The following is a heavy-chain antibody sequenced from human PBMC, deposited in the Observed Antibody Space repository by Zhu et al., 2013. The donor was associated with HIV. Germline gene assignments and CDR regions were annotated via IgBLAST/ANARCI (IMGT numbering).Heavy chain of an antibody. CDR2: IIPILGIA. CDR3: ARDEVSRSPTKQWLVLDY. V-gene: IGHV1-69*08. CDR1: GGTFSSYT. Sequence: QVQLVQSGAEVKKPGSSVKVSCKASGGTFSSYTISWVRQAPGQGLEWMGRIIPILGIANYAQKFQGRVTMTTDTSTSTAYMELRSLRSDDTAVYYCARDEVSRSPTKQWLVLDYWGPREPVVTVSS. D-gene: IGHD6-19*01. J-gene: IGHJ4*02.